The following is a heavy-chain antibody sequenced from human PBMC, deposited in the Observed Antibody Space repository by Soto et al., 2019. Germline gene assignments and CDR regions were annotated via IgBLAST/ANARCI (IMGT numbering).Heavy chain of an antibody. CDR3: ARSPDSVSGLDY. Sequence: QVQLVESGGGVVQPGGSLRLSCVGSGFTFSSHAIHWVRKAPGKGLEWEALITYDGIDKYYADSVKGRFTISRDNSKNTVYLQMNSLRPEDTAMYYCARSPDSVSGLDYWGQGTLVTVSS. V-gene: IGHV3-30-3*01. J-gene: IGHJ4*02. CDR2: ITYDGIDK. D-gene: IGHD2-21*01. CDR1: GFTFSSHA.